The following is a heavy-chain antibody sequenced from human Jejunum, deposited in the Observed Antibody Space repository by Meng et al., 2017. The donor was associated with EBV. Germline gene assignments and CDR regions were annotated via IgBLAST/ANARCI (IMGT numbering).Heavy chain of an antibody. J-gene: IGHJ5*02. Sequence: VPRVEPGGGLVPPGDSLRLSCAASGFTLSSYWMHWVRQAPGKGLVWVSRINSDGSKTNYADSVKGRFTISRDIAKNTLYLQLNSLRADDTAVYYCVRGPPPDTWGQGTLVTVSS. V-gene: IGHV3-74*01. CDR2: INSDGSKT. CDR3: VRGPPPDT. CDR1: GFTLSSYW.